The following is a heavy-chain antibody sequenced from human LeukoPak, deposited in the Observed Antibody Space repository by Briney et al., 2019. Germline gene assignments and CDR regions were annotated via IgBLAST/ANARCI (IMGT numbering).Heavy chain of an antibody. CDR1: GGSISNYY. Sequence: SETLSLTCTVSGGSISNYYWSWIRQPPGKGLEWIGHIYYSGSTNYNPSLKSRVTISVDTSKNQFSLKLSSVTAADTAVYYCASGYDDLRFDYWGQGTLVTVSS. V-gene: IGHV4-59*12. CDR2: IYYSGST. CDR3: ASGYDDLRFDY. J-gene: IGHJ4*02. D-gene: IGHD5-12*01.